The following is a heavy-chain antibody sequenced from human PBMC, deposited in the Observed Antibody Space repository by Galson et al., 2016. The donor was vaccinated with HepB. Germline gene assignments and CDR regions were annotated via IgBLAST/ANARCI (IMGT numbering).Heavy chain of an antibody. J-gene: IGHJ6*02. CDR3: GTTIYYYYGMDV. CDR2: IRSKAYGGTI. D-gene: IGHD1-1*01. CDR1: GFTFSSYW. V-gene: IGHV3-49*04. Sequence: SLRLSCAASGFTFSSYWMHWVRQAPGKGLEWVGFIRSKAYGGTIEYAASVKGRFTISRDDSKSIAYLQMNSLKTEDTAVYYCGTTIYYYYGMDVWGQGTTVTVSS.